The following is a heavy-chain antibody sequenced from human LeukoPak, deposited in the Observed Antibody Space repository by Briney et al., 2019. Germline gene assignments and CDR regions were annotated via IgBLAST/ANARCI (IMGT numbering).Heavy chain of an antibody. J-gene: IGHJ4*02. CDR3: ARDLTYYDFWSGYSKGYFDY. CDR2: ISGSSKYI. V-gene: IGHV3-21*01. CDR1: EFTFSSYN. Sequence: PGGSLRLSCAASEFTFSSYNMNWVRQAPGKGLEWVSSISGSSKYIYYADSVKGRFTISRDNAKNSLYLQMNSLRAEDTAVYYCARDLTYYDFWSGYSKGYFDYWGQGTLVTVSS. D-gene: IGHD3-3*01.